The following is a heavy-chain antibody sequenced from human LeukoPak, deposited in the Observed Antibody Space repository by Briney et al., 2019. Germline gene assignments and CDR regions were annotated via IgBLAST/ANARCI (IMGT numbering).Heavy chain of an antibody. Sequence: GESLKISCKASGYNFTNYWIGWVRQLPGKGLEWMGFIYPGDSETRYSPSFQGQVTISADKSITTAYLQWSTLRASDTAMYYCARQKFCTNTWCFLSAYYALDVWGQGTTVTVSS. V-gene: IGHV5-51*01. D-gene: IGHD2-8*01. J-gene: IGHJ6*02. CDR2: IYPGDSET. CDR1: GYNFTNYW. CDR3: ARQKFCTNTWCFLSAYYALDV.